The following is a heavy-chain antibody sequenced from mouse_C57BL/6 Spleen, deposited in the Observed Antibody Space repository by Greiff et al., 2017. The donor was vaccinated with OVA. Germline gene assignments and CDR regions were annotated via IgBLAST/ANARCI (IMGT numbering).Heavy chain of an antibody. V-gene: IGHV5-9-1*02. CDR1: GFTFSSYA. Sequence: EVKVVESGEGLVKPGGSLKLSCAASGFTFSSYAMSWVRQTPEKRLEWVAYISSGGDYIYYADTVKGRFPISRDNARNTLYLQMSSLKSEDTAMYYCTRDYYGSSYRYVDVGGTGTTVTVSS. J-gene: IGHJ1*03. D-gene: IGHD1-1*01. CDR2: ISSGGDYI. CDR3: TRDYYGSSYRYVDV.